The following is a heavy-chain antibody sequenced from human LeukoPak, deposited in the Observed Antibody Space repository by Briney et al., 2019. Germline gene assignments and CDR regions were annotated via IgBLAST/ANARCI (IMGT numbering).Heavy chain of an antibody. CDR1: GGSISSSSYY. CDR2: IYYSGST. Sequence: SETLSLTCTVSGGSISSSSYYRGWIRQPPGKGLEWIGSIYYSGSTYYNPSLKSRVTISVDTSKNQFSLKLSSVTAADTAVYYCARLPRYGSGTYYMDVWGKGTTVTISS. J-gene: IGHJ6*03. V-gene: IGHV4-39*01. CDR3: ARLPRYGSGTYYMDV. D-gene: IGHD3-10*01.